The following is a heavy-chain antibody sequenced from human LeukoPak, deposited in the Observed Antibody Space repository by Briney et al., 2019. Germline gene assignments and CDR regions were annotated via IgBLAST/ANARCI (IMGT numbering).Heavy chain of an antibody. J-gene: IGHJ4*02. Sequence: SETLSLTCTVSGGSICSHYWSWIRQPPGKGLEWIGYIYYSGSTNYNPSLKSRVTISVDTSKNQFSLKLSSVTAADTAVYYCARVSRIAGHFDYWGQGTLVTVSS. CDR3: ARVSRIAGHFDY. CDR2: IYYSGST. D-gene: IGHD6-13*01. V-gene: IGHV4-59*11. CDR1: GGSICSHY.